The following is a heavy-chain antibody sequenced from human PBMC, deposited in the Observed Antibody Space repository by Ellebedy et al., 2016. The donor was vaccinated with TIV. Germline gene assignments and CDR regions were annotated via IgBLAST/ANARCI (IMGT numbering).Heavy chain of an antibody. CDR3: ARDPPGIAASGPYK. V-gene: IGHV3-38-3*01. J-gene: IGHJ4*02. D-gene: IGHD6-13*01. Sequence: GESLKISCAASGFIVSISEMSWVRQAPGKGLEWVSSISGDSTFYADSVKGRVTISRDSSKNTLYLQMNSLRAEDTAVYYCARDPPGIAASGPYKWGQGTLVTVSS. CDR2: ISGDST. CDR1: GFIVSISE.